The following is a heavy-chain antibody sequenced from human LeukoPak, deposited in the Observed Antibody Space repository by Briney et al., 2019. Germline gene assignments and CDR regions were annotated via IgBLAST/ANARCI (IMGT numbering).Heavy chain of an antibody. CDR3: ARRKGDITGYYDAFDI. J-gene: IGHJ3*02. CDR1: GGSISSYY. V-gene: IGHV4-59*08. D-gene: IGHD3-22*01. CDR2: IYYSGST. Sequence: PSETLSLTCTVSGGSISSYYWGWIRQPPGKGLEWIGHIYYSGSTNYNPSLRSRVTISVDTSRNQFSLRLSSVTAADTAVYYCARRKGDITGYYDAFDIWGQGTMVTVSS.